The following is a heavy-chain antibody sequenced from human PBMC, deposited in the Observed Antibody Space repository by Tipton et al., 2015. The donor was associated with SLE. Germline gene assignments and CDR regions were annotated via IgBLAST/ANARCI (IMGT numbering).Heavy chain of an antibody. Sequence: TLSLTCTVSGGSISSYYWSWIRQPPGKGLEWIGYIYYTGNTNYNPSLRSRVSILLDTSENQFSLRVTSVTAADTAVYYCARLSAYYRVFDLWGQGTLVTVSS. CDR3: ARLSAYYRVFDL. V-gene: IGHV4-59*08. D-gene: IGHD3-3*01. CDR2: IYYTGNT. CDR1: GGSISSYY. J-gene: IGHJ4*02.